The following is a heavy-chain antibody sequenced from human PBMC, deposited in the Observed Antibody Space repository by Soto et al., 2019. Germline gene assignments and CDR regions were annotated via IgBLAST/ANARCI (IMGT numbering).Heavy chain of an antibody. CDR2: INPNSGGT. V-gene: IGHV1-2*04. J-gene: IGHJ5*02. CDR3: ARESITMFRGVITSNWFDP. Sequence: ASVKVSCKASGYTFTGYYMHWVRQAPGQGLEWMGWINPNSGGTNYAQKFQGWVTMTRDTSISTAYMELSRLRSDDTAVYYCARESITMFRGVITSNWFDPWGQGTLVTVSS. CDR1: GYTFTGYY. D-gene: IGHD3-10*01.